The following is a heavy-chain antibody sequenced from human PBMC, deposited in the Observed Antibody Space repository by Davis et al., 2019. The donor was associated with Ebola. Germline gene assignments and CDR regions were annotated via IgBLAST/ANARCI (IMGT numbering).Heavy chain of an antibody. CDR1: GYTFTGYY. D-gene: IGHD1-1*01. J-gene: IGHJ6*02. CDR2: INPNSGGT. V-gene: IGHV1-2*02. Sequence: AASVKVSCKASGYTFTGYYMHWVRQAPGQGLEWMGWINPNSGGTNYAQKSQGRVTMTRDTSISTAYMELSRLRSDDTAVYYCARDLLSNKGPRVRYGYGMDVWGQGTTVTVSS. CDR3: ARDLLSNKGPRVRYGYGMDV.